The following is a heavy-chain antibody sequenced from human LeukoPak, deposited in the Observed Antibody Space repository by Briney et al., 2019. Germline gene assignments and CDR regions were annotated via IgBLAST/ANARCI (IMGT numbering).Heavy chain of an antibody. V-gene: IGHV1-18*01. D-gene: IGHD3-3*02. Sequence: ASVKVSCKASGYSFNNYDINWVRQAPGQGLEWMVWISAYNGNTYYAQKFQGRLTMTADTSTSTAYMEVRSLRSDDTAVYYCARFTPRISREKFDYWGQGTLVTVSS. CDR1: GYSFNNYD. CDR3: ARFTPRISREKFDY. CDR2: ISAYNGNT. J-gene: IGHJ4*02.